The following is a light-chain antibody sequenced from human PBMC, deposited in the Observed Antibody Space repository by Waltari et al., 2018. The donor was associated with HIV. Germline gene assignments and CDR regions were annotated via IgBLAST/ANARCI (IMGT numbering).Light chain of an antibody. CDR3: QQYNVYPWT. V-gene: IGKV1-5*03. J-gene: IGKJ1*01. CDR2: RAS. Sequence: DIEMTQSPSTLSASVGDTVTITCRTSENIGNWLAWYQRRPGKAPDLLIYRASTLKSGVPSRFSGRGSGTEFALTVRGLQPDDFGTFFCQQYNVYPWTFGQGTRVDLK. CDR1: ENIGNW.